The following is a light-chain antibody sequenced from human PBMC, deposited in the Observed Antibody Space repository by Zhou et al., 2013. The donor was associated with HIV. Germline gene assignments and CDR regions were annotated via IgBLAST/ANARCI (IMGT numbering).Light chain of an antibody. J-gene: IGKJ3*01. CDR2: ATS. V-gene: IGKV1-5*01. Sequence: DIQMTQSPSTLSASVGDRVTITCRASQSISNWLAWYQQKPGQAPRPLIFATSTRATGIPDRFSGSGSGTDFTLTISRLEPEDVGVYYCQQYGSAFGPGTKVDIK. CDR1: QSISNW. CDR3: QQYGSA.